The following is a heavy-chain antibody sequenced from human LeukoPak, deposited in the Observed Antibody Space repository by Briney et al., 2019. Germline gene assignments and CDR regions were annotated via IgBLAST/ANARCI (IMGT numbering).Heavy chain of an antibody. Sequence: GGSLRLSCAASGFTVSSNYMSWVRQAPGKRLEWVSVIYSGGSTYYADSVKGRFTISRDNSKNTLYLQMNSLRAEDTAVYYCARVGLAAAGTRTFDYWGQGTLVTVSS. D-gene: IGHD6-13*01. CDR2: IYSGGST. J-gene: IGHJ4*02. V-gene: IGHV3-66*01. CDR1: GFTVSSNY. CDR3: ARVGLAAAGTRTFDY.